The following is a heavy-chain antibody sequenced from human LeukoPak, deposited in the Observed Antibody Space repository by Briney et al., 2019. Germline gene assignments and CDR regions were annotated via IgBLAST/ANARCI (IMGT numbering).Heavy chain of an antibody. D-gene: IGHD4-23*01. CDR2: IYYSGST. CDR3: AKGTSTVVTPNYYYYYSMDV. CDR1: GGSISSGGYY. Sequence: SETLSLTCTVSGGSISSGGYYWSWIRQHPGKGLEWIGYIYYSGSTYYNPSLKSRVTISVDTSKNQFSLKLSSVTAADTAVYYCAKGTSTVVTPNYYYYYSMDVWGKGTTVTVSS. V-gene: IGHV4-31*03. J-gene: IGHJ6*03.